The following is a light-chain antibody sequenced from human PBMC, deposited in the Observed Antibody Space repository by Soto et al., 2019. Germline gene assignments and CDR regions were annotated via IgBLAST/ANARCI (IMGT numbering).Light chain of an antibody. V-gene: IGKV3-15*01. J-gene: IGKJ4*01. CDR2: GAS. CDR3: QQGNSFPLT. CDR1: QNIRSN. Sequence: EIVMTQSPATLSVSPGERATLSCRASQNIRSNLAWYQQIPGQAPRLLIHGASTRATGIPARFSGSGSGTEFTLTISGLQSEDFATYYCQQGNSFPLTFGGGTKVEIK.